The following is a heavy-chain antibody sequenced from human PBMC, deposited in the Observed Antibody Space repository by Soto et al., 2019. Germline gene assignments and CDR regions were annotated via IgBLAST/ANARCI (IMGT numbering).Heavy chain of an antibody. V-gene: IGHV1-69*13. Sequence: SVKVSCKASGGTFSSYAISWVRQAPGQGLEWMGGIIPIFGTANYAQKFQGRATITADESTSTAYMELSSLRSEDTAVYYCARSDCSGGSCYSWGESAYYYGMDVWGQGTTVTVSS. J-gene: IGHJ6*02. CDR3: ARSDCSGGSCYSWGESAYYYGMDV. D-gene: IGHD2-15*01. CDR2: IIPIFGTA. CDR1: GGTFSSYA.